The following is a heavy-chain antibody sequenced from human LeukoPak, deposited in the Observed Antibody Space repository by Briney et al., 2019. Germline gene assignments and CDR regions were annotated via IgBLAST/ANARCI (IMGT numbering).Heavy chain of an antibody. J-gene: IGHJ6*03. CDR2: INHSGST. V-gene: IGHV4-34*01. CDR3: ARHADCSSTSCYTGDYYYYYMDV. D-gene: IGHD2-2*02. CDR1: GGSFSGYY. Sequence: SETLSLTCAVYGGSFSGYYWSWIRQPPGKGLEWIGEINHSGSTNYNPSLKSRVTISIDTSKNQFSLKLSSVTAADTAVYYCARHADCSSTSCYTGDYYYYYMDVWGKGTTVTVSS.